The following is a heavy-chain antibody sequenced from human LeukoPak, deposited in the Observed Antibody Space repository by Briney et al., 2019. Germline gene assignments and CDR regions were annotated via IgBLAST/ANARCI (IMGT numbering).Heavy chain of an antibody. V-gene: IGHV3-30*04. CDR3: ARESYGQIHFDY. D-gene: IGHD5-18*01. J-gene: IGHJ4*02. Sequence: GGSLRLSCAASGFTFSSYGMHWVRQAPGKGLEWVAVIPYDGSNKYYADSVKGRFTISRDNSKNTLYLQVNSLRGEDTAVYYCARESYGQIHFDYWGQGTLVTVSS. CDR1: GFTFSSYG. CDR2: IPYDGSNK.